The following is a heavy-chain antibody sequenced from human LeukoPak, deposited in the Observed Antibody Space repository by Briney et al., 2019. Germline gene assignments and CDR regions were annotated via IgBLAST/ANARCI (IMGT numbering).Heavy chain of an antibody. Sequence: SETLSLTCTVSGGSISGYYWSWIRQPPGKGPEWIGYIYYSGSTNYNPSLKSRVTISVDTSENQLSLKMNSVTAADTAVYYCARRSTAAGPPFDYWGQGTLVTVSS. J-gene: IGHJ4*02. CDR1: GGSISGYY. V-gene: IGHV4-59*12. CDR3: ARRSTAAGPPFDY. CDR2: IYYSGST. D-gene: IGHD6-13*01.